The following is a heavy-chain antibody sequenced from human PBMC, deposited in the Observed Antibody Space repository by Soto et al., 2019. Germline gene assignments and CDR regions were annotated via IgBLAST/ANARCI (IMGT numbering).Heavy chain of an antibody. CDR1: GFTFTTYG. D-gene: IGHD2-8*01. J-gene: IGHJ4*02. V-gene: IGHV3-30*18. Sequence: QVQLVDSGGGLVQPGRSLRLSCAASGFTFTTYGMHWVRRAPGKGLEWVAVIAYDGSDAYYADSVKGRFTISRDNSKNTLYLQINSLRAEDTAVYYCAKERTSGVASGFDYWGRGTLVTVAS. CDR2: IAYDGSDA. CDR3: AKERTSGVASGFDY.